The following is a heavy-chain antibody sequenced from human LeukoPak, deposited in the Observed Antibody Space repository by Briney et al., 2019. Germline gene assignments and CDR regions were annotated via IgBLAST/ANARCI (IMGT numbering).Heavy chain of an antibody. V-gene: IGHV1-18*04. CDR2: ISAYNGNT. Sequence: ASVKVSCKASGYTFTSYYMHWVRQAPGQGLEWMGWISAYNGNTNYAQKLQGRVTMTTDTSTSTAYMELRSLRSDDTAVYYCARPQGSGIAAAGIPDYWGQGTLVTVSS. CDR3: ARPQGSGIAAAGIPDY. J-gene: IGHJ4*02. D-gene: IGHD6-13*01. CDR1: GYTFTSYY.